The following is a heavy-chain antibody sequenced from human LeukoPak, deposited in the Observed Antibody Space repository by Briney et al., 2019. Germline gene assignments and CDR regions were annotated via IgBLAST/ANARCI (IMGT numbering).Heavy chain of an antibody. V-gene: IGHV1-2*02. CDR1: GYTFTSYY. Sequence: ASVKVSCKASGYTFTSYYMHWVRQAPGQGLEWMGWINPNSGGSSYAQKFQGRVTMTRDTSISTAYMELSRLRSDDTAVYYCAIDFDSSGYSPHAFDIWGQGTMVTVSS. CDR3: AIDFDSSGYSPHAFDI. J-gene: IGHJ3*02. CDR2: INPNSGGS. D-gene: IGHD3-22*01.